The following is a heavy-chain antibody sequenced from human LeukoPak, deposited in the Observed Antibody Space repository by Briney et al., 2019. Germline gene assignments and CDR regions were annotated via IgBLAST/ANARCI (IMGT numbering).Heavy chain of an antibody. V-gene: IGHV3-23*01. CDR1: GFTFGSYA. CDR3: ARNHHNSGGRCDF. D-gene: IGHD2-15*01. CDR2: ISGSGGNT. Sequence: GGSLRLSCAASGFTFGSYAMSWVRPAPGRGLEWVSAISGSGGNTYYADSVKGRFTISRDNSKNTLYLQMNSLRADDTAVYYCARNHHNSGGRCDFWGQGTLVTVSS. J-gene: IGHJ4*02.